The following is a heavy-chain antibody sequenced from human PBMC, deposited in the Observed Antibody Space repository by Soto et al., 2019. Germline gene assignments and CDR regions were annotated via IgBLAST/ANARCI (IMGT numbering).Heavy chain of an antibody. Sequence: LETLSLTCTFSGCSISSYYWSLIRQPPGKGLEWIGYIYYSGSTNYNPSLKSRVTISVDTSKNQFSLKLSSVTAADTAVYYCARDLDYAVFDPWGQGTLVTVSS. CDR1: GCSISSYY. CDR2: IYYSGST. D-gene: IGHD3-16*01. V-gene: IGHV4-59*01. CDR3: ARDLDYAVFDP. J-gene: IGHJ5*02.